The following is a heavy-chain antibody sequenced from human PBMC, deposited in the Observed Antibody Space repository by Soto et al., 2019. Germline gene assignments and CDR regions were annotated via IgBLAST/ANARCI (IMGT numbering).Heavy chain of an antibody. V-gene: IGHV3-21*01. D-gene: IGHD5-12*01. CDR2: ISSSSSYI. Sequence: GGSLRLSCAASGFTFSSYSMNWVRQAPGKGLEWVSSISSSSSYIYYADSVKGRFTISRDNAKNSLYLQMNSLRAEDTAVYYCARDRDIVATITGPVDYWGQGTLVTVSS. CDR3: ARDRDIVATITGPVDY. J-gene: IGHJ4*02. CDR1: GFTFSSYS.